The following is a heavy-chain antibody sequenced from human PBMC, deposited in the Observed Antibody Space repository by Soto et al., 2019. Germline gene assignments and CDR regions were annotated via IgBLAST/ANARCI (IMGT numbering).Heavy chain of an antibody. V-gene: IGHV4-61*01. CDR3: ARVSRATYFFDY. CDR1: GGSVNSGSYY. CDR2: IYYNGGT. Sequence: QVQLQESGPALVKPSETLSLTCTVSGGSVNSGSYYWIWIRQPPGKGLEWIGYIYYNGGTNYNPSLKSRVTISLDTSKNQFSLNLSSVTAADTAVYYCARVSRATYFFDYWGQGTLVTVSS. J-gene: IGHJ4*02. D-gene: IGHD2-8*01.